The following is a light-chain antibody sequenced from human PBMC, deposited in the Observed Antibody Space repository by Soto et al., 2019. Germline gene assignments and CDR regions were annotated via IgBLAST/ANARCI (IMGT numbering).Light chain of an antibody. CDR1: QSVSNNY. V-gene: IGKV3-20*01. J-gene: IGKJ5*01. CDR2: DAS. CDR3: QQYGSSAPIT. Sequence: EIVLTQSPGTLSLSPGERATLSCRASQSVSNNYLAWYQQKPGQAPSLLIYDASSRATGIPDRFSGSGSGTDFTLTISRLEPEDFAMYYCQQYGSSAPITFSQGTRLEIE.